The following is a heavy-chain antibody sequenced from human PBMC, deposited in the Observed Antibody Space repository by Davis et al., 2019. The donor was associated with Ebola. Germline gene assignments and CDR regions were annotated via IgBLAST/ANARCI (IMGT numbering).Heavy chain of an antibody. CDR1: AFTFSSYW. D-gene: IGHD2-2*01. Sequence: PGGSLRLSCAASAFTFSSYWMHWVRHTPGKGLVWVSYINTDGTTTIYADTVEGRFTISRDNAKNTLYLQMNSLRDEDTAVYYCVRGTSTLPRSALDCWGQGTLVTVSS. V-gene: IGHV3-74*01. CDR3: VRGTSTLPRSALDC. J-gene: IGHJ4*02. CDR2: INTDGTTT.